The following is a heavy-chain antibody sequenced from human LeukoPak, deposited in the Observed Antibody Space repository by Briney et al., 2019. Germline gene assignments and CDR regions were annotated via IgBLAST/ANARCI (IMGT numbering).Heavy chain of an antibody. J-gene: IGHJ4*02. CDR3: ARGGINSTTIDF. Sequence: PGGSLRLSCAASGFTFSTYWMHWLRQPPGKGLVWLSRINTDGTTTTYADSVKGRFTISRDNANNTLYLQLNSMRADDTAVYFCARGGINSTTIDFWGQGTLVTLSS. D-gene: IGHD2/OR15-2a*01. CDR1: GFTFSTYW. V-gene: IGHV3-74*01. CDR2: INTDGTTT.